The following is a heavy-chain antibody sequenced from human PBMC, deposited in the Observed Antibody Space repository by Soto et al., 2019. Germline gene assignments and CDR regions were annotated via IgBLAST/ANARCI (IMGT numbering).Heavy chain of an antibody. J-gene: IGHJ6*02. D-gene: IGHD3-9*01. CDR3: ARDLELVTSPCYDYRMDV. V-gene: IGHV1-69*12. CDR2: IIPIFGTA. CDR1: GGTFSSYA. Sequence: QVQLVQSGAEVKKPGSSVKVSCKASGGTFSSYAISWVRQAPGQGLEWMGGIIPIFGTANYAQKFQGRVTITADESTSTXSMELSSLRSEDTAVYYCARDLELVTSPCYDYRMDVWGQGTTVTGFS.